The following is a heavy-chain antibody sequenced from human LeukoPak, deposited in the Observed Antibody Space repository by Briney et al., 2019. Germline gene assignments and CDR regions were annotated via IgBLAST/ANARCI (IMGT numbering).Heavy chain of an antibody. CDR2: ISGSGGST. D-gene: IGHD3-22*01. J-gene: IGHJ4*02. V-gene: IGHV3-23*01. CDR3: AKSPTYYYDSSGYYFDY. Sequence: GGTLRLSCAASGLTFTTYGMSWVRQAPGKGLEWVSSISGSGGSTYYADSVKGRFTISRDNSKNTLHLQMNSLRAEDTAVYYCAKSPTYYYDSSGYYFDYWGQGTLVTVSS. CDR1: GLTFTTYG.